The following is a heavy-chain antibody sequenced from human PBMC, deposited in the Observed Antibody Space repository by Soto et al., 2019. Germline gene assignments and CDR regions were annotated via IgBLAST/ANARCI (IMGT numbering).Heavy chain of an antibody. D-gene: IGHD3-22*01. CDR1: GFTFSSYE. Sequence: GGSLRLSCAASGFTFSSYEMNWVRQSPGKGLEWVSYISSSGSTIYYADSVKGRFTISRDNAKNSLYLQMNSLRAEDTAVYYCARAKTYYYDSSGYSYYYGMDVWGQGTTVTVSS. CDR3: ARAKTYYYDSSGYSYYYGMDV. V-gene: IGHV3-48*03. J-gene: IGHJ6*02. CDR2: ISSSGSTI.